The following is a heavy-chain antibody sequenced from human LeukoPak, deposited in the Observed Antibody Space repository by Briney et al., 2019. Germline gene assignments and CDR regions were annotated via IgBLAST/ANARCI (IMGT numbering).Heavy chain of an antibody. CDR1: VFAFSIYD. V-gene: IGHV3-30*06. CDR3: AKDGIGSGFDY. Sequence: PGGSLTLSCAASVFAFSIYDMHWVRQAPGKGLGWVAVISYDGSNKYCADSVKGRFTISRDNSKNTLYLQMNSLRAEDTAVYYCAKDGIGSGFDYWGQGTLVTVSS. J-gene: IGHJ4*02. D-gene: IGHD1-14*01. CDR2: ISYDGSNK.